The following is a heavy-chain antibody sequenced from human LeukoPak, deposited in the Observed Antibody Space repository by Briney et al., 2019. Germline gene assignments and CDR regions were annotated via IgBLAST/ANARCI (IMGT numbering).Heavy chain of an antibody. CDR2: INPNSGGT. V-gene: IGHV1-2*02. CDR1: GYTFTGYY. CDR3: ARGAHYHDSSEGFDY. J-gene: IGHJ4*02. D-gene: IGHD3-22*01. Sequence: ASVKVSCKASGYTFTGYYMHWVRQAPGQGLEWMGWINPNSGGTNYAQKFQGRVTMTRETSISTAYMELSRLRSDDTAVYYCARGAHYHDSSEGFDYWGKGTLVTVSS.